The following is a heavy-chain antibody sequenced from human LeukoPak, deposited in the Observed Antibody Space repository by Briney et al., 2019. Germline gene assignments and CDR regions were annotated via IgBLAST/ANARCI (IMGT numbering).Heavy chain of an antibody. V-gene: IGHV1-69*13. D-gene: IGHD3-3*01. CDR2: VIPVFGTL. CDR1: GGVFTSYA. CDR3: ARDVGTIFGVVIDRYYYYYMDV. Sequence: SVKVSRKASGGVFTSYAISWVRQAPGQGLEWMGAVIPVFGTLDYAQSFQGRVTFTADESTSTAYMELKNLGSDDTAVYYCARDVGTIFGVVIDRYYYYYMDVWGSGTTVTVSS. J-gene: IGHJ6*03.